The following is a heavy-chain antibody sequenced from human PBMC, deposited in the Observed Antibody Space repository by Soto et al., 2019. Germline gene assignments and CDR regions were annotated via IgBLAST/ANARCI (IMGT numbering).Heavy chain of an antibody. Sequence: EVQLVESGGGLVQPGGSLRLSCAASGFTFSSYWMHWVRQAPGKGLVWVSRINSDGSSTSYADSVKGRFTISRDNAKNTLYLQLNSLRAEDTAVYYCARAFDSSVRDPWSGYYTSFRDYYYYMDVWGKGTTVTVSS. CDR3: ARAFDSSVRDPWSGYYTSFRDYYYYMDV. V-gene: IGHV3-74*01. CDR2: INSDGSST. D-gene: IGHD3-3*01. J-gene: IGHJ6*03. CDR1: GFTFSSYW.